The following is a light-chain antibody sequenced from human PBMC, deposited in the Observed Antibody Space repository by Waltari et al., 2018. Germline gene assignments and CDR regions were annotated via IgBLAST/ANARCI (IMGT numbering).Light chain of an antibody. J-gene: IGLJ3*02. Sequence: QSALTQPRSVSGSPGQSVPISCPGTSSAPSTSNDGSWYQQHPRKAPKPLIHDVTRRPSGVPDRFSGSRSGNTASLTISGLQAEDEADYYCCSYTGGYTWVFGGGTKLTVL. CDR3: CSYTGGYTWV. CDR2: DVT. CDR1: SSAPSTSND. V-gene: IGLV2-11*01.